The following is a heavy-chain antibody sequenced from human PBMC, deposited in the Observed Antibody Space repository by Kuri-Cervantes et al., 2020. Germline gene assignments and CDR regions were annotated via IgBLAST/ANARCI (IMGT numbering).Heavy chain of an antibody. D-gene: IGHD3-16*02. CDR2: ISSGSYTI. CDR3: ARGPRYNDDYYYYYMDV. J-gene: IGHJ6*03. CDR1: GVTFSSYG. Sequence: GGSLRLSCAASGVTFSSYGMHWVRRAPGKGLEWVSYISSGSYTIYYADSVKGRFTVSRDNANNSLYLQMNSLRAEDTALYYRARGPRYNDDYYYYYMDVWGRGTAVTVSS. V-gene: IGHV3-48*01.